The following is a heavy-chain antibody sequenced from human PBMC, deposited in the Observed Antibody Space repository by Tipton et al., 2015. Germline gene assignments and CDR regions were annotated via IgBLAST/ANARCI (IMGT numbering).Heavy chain of an antibody. CDR1: GITFTTSA. V-gene: IGHV1-58*01. CDR3: AAGYYDILTGDHP. CDR2: IVVDSNHT. J-gene: IGHJ5*02. D-gene: IGHD3-9*01. Sequence: QSGPEVKKPGTSVKVSCKASGITFTTSAVQWVRQARGQRLEWIGWIVVDSNHTNYAQKFQERVTITWDMSTRIAYMELGSLRSEDTAVYYCAAGYYDILTGDHPWGQGTLVTVSS.